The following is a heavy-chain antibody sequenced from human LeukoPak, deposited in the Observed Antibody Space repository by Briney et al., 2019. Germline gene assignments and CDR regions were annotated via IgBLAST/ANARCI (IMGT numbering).Heavy chain of an antibody. V-gene: IGHV4-4*07. J-gene: IGHJ4*02. D-gene: IGHD6-13*01. Sequence: PSETLSLTCTVSGGSISSYYWSWIRQPAGKGLEWIGRIYPSGSTNYNPSLKSRVTMSVDTSKTQFSLKLSSVTAADTAVYYCARMTIAAAGFWYFDYWGQGTLVTVSS. CDR3: ARMTIAAAGFWYFDY. CDR2: IYPSGST. CDR1: GGSISSYY.